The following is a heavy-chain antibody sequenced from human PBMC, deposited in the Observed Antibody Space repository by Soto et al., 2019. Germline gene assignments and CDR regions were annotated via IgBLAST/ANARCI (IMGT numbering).Heavy chain of an antibody. CDR2: IYYNGNT. D-gene: IGHD4-17*01. V-gene: IGHV4-31*03. J-gene: IGHJ3*01. CDR1: GVSITSGAYY. CDR3: ARARLRAVYAFDF. Sequence: QVQLQESGPGLVKPSQTLSLTCTLSGVSITSGAYYWTWVRQHPGKGLEWIGYIYYNGNTYFSPSLKSRLTISIDTSKHPFSLKLSAVTSADTAMYDCARARLRAVYAFDFWGQGTMVTVSS.